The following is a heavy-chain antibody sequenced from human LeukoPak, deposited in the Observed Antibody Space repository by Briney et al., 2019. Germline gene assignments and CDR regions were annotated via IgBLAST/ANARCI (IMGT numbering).Heavy chain of an antibody. CDR2: MYHSWST. CDR1: GGSIYINNYY. V-gene: IGHV4-39*07. Sequence: SETLSLTCTISGGSIYINNYYWVWIRQPPGEGLEWIASMYHSWSTYYNPSLKSRVSMALDTSKNQFSPKLSSVTAADTAVYYCARAAGGWDKYHYYYIDVWGKGTTVTVSS. CDR3: ARAAGGWDKYHYYYIDV. J-gene: IGHJ6*03. D-gene: IGHD1-26*01.